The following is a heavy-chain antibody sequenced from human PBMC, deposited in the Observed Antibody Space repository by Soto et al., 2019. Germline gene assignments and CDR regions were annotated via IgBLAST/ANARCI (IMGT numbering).Heavy chain of an antibody. Sequence: QVQLQESGPGLVKPSQTLSLTCTVSGGSISSGGYYWSWIRQHPGKGLEWIGYIYYSGSTYYNPSLKSRVTISVDTSKNQFSLKLSSVTAADTAVYYCARDTRRRGSGSLDYWGQGTLVTVSS. J-gene: IGHJ4*02. V-gene: IGHV4-31*03. CDR2: IYYSGST. CDR1: GGSISSGGYY. D-gene: IGHD3-10*01. CDR3: ARDTRRRGSGSLDY.